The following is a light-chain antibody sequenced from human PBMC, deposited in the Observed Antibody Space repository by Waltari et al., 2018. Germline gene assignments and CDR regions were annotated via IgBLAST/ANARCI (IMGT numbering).Light chain of an antibody. CDR2: DVN. CDR1: SGDIGGSDF. J-gene: IGLJ2*01. CDR3: SSPSTNNVVV. Sequence: QSALTQPASVSASPGQSITISCTGTSGDIGGSDFVSWYQHHPGRAPKVLIFDVNHRPSGISDRFSGSKSGNTASLTIPGLQAEDDADYYCSSPSTNNVVVFGGGTKVTVL. V-gene: IGLV2-14*01.